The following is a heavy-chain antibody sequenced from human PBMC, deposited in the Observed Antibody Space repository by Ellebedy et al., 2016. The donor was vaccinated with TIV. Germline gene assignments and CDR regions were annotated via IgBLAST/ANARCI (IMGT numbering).Heavy chain of an antibody. V-gene: IGHV3-7*01. D-gene: IGHD2-2*01. CDR1: GFTFSNYW. J-gene: IGHJ4*02. Sequence: GESLKISCAASGFTFSNYWMSWVRQAPGKGLEWVATIKQDGSDKYFVDSVKGRFTISRDNAKNSLYLQMNSLRVEDTAVYYCVRDSLRLSSTGWGQGTLVTVSS. CDR3: VRDSLRLSSTG. CDR2: IKQDGSDK.